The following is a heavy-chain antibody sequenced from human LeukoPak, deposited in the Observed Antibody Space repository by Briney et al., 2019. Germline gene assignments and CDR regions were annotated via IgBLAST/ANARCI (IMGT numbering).Heavy chain of an antibody. CDR1: GFTFSSYA. CDR3: ARDRLAVAELDY. J-gene: IGHJ4*02. V-gene: IGHV3-30-3*01. Sequence: GGSLRLPCAASGFTFSSYAMHWVRQAPGKGLEWVAVISYDGSNKYYADSVKGRFTISRDNSKNTLYLQMNSLRAEDTAVYYCARDRLAVAELDYWGQGTLVTVSS. D-gene: IGHD6-19*01. CDR2: ISYDGSNK.